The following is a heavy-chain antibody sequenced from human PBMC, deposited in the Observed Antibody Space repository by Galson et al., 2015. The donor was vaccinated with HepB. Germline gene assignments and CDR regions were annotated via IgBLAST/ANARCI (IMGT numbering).Heavy chain of an antibody. Sequence: SLRLSCAASGFTFSNAWMYWVRQAPGKGLEWVGRIKSKTDGGTTDYAAPVKGRFTISRDDSKNTLYLQMNSLKTEDTAVYYCTTALSYDSWEVDYWGQGTLVTVSS. CDR3: TTALSYDSWEVDY. V-gene: IGHV3-15*07. CDR2: IKSKTDGGTT. J-gene: IGHJ4*02. D-gene: IGHD3-22*01. CDR1: GFTFSNAW.